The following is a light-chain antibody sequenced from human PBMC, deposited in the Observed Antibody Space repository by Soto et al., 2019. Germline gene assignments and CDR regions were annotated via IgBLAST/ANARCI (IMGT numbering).Light chain of an antibody. J-gene: IGLJ1*01. CDR3: SSITSNRIYV. Sequence: QSALTQPTSVSWTPGQSITISCTGNHNDIGTYDYVSWYQQHPGRAPRLLIHGVTTRPSGISDRFSASKSGLTASLTISGLQPEDEADYYCSSITSNRIYVFGPGTKVTGL. CDR2: GVT. CDR1: HNDIGTYDY. V-gene: IGLV2-14*03.